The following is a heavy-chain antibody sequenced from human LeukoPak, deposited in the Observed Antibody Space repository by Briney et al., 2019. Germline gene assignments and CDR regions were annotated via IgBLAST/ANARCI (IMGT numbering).Heavy chain of an antibody. CDR2: INHSGST. V-gene: IGHV4-34*01. CDR1: GGSFSGYY. J-gene: IGHJ6*02. Sequence: SETLSLTCAVYGGSFSGYYWSWIRQPPGKGLEWIGEINHSGSTNYNPSLKSRVTISVDTSKNQFSLKLSSVTAADTAVYHCARGRARAGTNYYYYYGMDVWGQGTTVTVSS. D-gene: IGHD6-19*01. CDR3: ARGRARAGTNYYYYYGMDV.